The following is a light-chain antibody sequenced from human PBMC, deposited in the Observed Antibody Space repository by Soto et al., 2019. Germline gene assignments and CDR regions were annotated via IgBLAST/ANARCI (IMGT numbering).Light chain of an antibody. CDR1: QSVSSGY. J-gene: IGKJ1*01. Sequence: EIVLTQSPGTLSLSPGERATLSCRASQSVSSGYVAWYQHKPGQAPRLLIYGAYIRAAGIPDRFSGSGSGADFTLTISRLEPEDFAVYYCQQYGSSPRTFGQGTKVEVK. CDR2: GAY. V-gene: IGKV3-20*01. CDR3: QQYGSSPRT.